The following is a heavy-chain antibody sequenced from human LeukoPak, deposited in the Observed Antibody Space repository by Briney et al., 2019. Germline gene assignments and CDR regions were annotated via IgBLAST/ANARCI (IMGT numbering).Heavy chain of an antibody. CDR3: ARDRALYDSRRGYYYTEDDY. CDR2: INQDGSEK. CDR1: GFTFSTYW. V-gene: IGHV3-7*01. J-gene: IGHJ4*02. D-gene: IGHD3-22*01. Sequence: GGSLRLSCAASGFTFSTYWMSWVRQAPGKGLEWVANINQDGSEKYSVDSVKGRFTVSRDNAKSSLYLQMNSLRADDTAVYYCARDRALYDSRRGYYYTEDDYWGQGTLVTVSS.